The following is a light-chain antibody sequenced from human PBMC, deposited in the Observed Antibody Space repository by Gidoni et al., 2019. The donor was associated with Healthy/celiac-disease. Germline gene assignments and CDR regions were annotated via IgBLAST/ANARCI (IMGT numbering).Light chain of an antibody. CDR1: SSNIGSNT. CDR3: AAWEDSLNGWV. Sequence: QSVLSQPSPASGTPGQRVTISCSGRSSNIGSNTVNWYQQLPGTAPKLLIYSNNQRPSGVPDRFSGSKSGTSASLAVSRLQSEDEADYYCAAWEDSLNGWVFDGGTKLTVL. V-gene: IGLV1-44*01. CDR2: SNN. J-gene: IGLJ3*02.